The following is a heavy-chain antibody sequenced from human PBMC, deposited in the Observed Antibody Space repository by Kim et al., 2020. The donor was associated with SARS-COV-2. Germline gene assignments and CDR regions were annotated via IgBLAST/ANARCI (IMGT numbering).Heavy chain of an antibody. CDR2: INPSGGST. CDR1: GYTFTSYY. V-gene: IGHV1-46*01. CDR3: ARVFFYPLLRGYSYGGGFDY. D-gene: IGHD5-18*01. J-gene: IGHJ4*02. Sequence: ASVKVSCKASGYTFTSYYMHWVRQAPGQGLEWMGIINPSGGSTSYAQKFQGRVTMTRDTSTSTVYMELSSLRSEDTAVYYCARVFFYPLLRGYSYGGGFDYWGQGTLVTVSS.